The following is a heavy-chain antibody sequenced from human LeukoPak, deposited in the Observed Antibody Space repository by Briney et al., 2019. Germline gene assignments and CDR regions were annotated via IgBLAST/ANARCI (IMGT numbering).Heavy chain of an antibody. CDR2: INPNSGGT. CDR1: GYTFTGYY. CDR3: ARSGPSGVAGRAGWFDP. D-gene: IGHD6-19*01. V-gene: IGHV1-2*02. Sequence: ASVTVSCKASGYTFTGYYMHWVRQAPGQGLEWMGWINPNSGGTNYAQKFHGRVTMTRDTSISTAYMELSRLRSDDAAVYYCARSGPSGVAGRAGWFDPWGQGTLVTVSS. J-gene: IGHJ5*02.